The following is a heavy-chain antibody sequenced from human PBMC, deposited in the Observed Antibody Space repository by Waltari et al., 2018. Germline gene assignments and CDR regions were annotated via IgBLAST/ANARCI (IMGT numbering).Heavy chain of an antibody. CDR2: MNSDGSST. CDR3: ARFIAVPHV. J-gene: IGHJ4*02. V-gene: IGHV3-74*01. CDR1: GFTCSSYC. D-gene: IGHD6-19*01. Sequence: EVQLVESGGGLVKPGGSLRLSCAASGFTCSSYCMHCACQPPGKGLVWVSRMNSDGSSTSYADSVKGRFTISRDNAKNTLYLQMNSLRAEDTAVYYCARFIAVPHVGGQGTLVTVSS.